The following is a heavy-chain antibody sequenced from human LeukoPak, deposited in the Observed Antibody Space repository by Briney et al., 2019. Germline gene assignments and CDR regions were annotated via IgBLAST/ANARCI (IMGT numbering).Heavy chain of an antibody. Sequence: PGGSLRLSCAASGFTFSKYWMLWVHQAPGQGLESVSRINTDGTVTTYADSVKGRFTVSRDNADNTMFLQRNSVRDEDTAVYYCATKQWLAPPPDSWGQGTPVTVSS. CDR2: INTDGTVT. V-gene: IGHV3-74*01. CDR1: GFTFSKYW. J-gene: IGHJ4*02. CDR3: ATKQWLAPPPDS. D-gene: IGHD6-19*01.